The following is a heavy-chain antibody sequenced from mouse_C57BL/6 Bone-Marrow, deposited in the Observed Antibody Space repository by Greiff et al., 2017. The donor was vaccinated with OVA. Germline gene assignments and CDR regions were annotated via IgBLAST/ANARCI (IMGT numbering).Heavy chain of an antibody. J-gene: IGHJ1*03. D-gene: IGHD1-1*01. V-gene: IGHV1-5*01. CDR2: IYPGNSDT. Sequence: VQLQQSGTVLARPGASVKMSCKTSGYTFTSYWMHWVKQRPGQGLEWIGAIYPGNSDTSYNQKFKGKAKLTAVTSASTAYMELSSLTNEDSAVYYCTPGSSPSYWYFDVWGTGTTVTVSS. CDR3: TPGSSPSYWYFDV. CDR1: GYTFTSYW.